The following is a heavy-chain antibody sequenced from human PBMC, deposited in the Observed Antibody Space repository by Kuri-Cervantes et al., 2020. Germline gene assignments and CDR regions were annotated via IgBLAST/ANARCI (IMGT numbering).Heavy chain of an antibody. J-gene: IGHJ4*02. CDR1: GYTFTSYD. D-gene: IGHD6-13*01. CDR2: MNPNSGNT. CDR3: ARVVQQRLVWPFDY. V-gene: IGHV1-8*01. Sequence: ASVKVSCKASGYTFTSYDINWVRQATGQGLEWMGWMNPNSGNTGYAQKFQGRVTMTRNTSISTAYMELSSLRSEDTAVYYCARVVQQRLVWPFDYWGQGTLVTVSS.